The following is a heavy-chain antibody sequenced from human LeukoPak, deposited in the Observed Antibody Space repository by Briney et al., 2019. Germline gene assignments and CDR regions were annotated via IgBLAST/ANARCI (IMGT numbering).Heavy chain of an antibody. D-gene: IGHD1-26*01. CDR3: VRDSGVGLDAFDV. Sequence: SQTLSLTCAISGDSVSSSNAAWNWVRQSPSRGLEWLGRTYYRSQWYNDYADSVRSRITITPDTSRNHLSLQLSSMTPEDTALYYCVRDSGVGLDAFDVWGQGTMVTVSS. CDR2: TYYRSQWYN. J-gene: IGHJ3*01. V-gene: IGHV6-1*01. CDR1: GDSVSSSNAA.